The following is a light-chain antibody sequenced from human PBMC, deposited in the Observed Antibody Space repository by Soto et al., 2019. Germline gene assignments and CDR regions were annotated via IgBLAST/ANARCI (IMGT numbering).Light chain of an antibody. CDR1: KSVSNY. V-gene: IGKV3-20*01. CDR2: GAS. CDR3: QQYGSSAPIT. J-gene: IGKJ5*01. Sequence: DIVLTQSPGTLSLSPGERATLACRASKSVSNYLAWYQQKSGQAPRLLIYGASIRATGIPDRFSGSGSETDFTLNISRLEAEDFALYYCQQYGSSAPITFGPGTRLE.